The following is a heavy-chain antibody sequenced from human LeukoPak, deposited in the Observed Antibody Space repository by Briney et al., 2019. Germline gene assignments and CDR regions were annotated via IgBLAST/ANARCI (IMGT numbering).Heavy chain of an antibody. CDR1: GFTFSSYA. CDR2: IRDSGGLT. J-gene: IGHJ6*03. Sequence: GGSLRLSCAASGFTFSSYAMTWARHAPREGLELVSDIRDSGGLTYYADSVKGRLTLSRVNSKNTLDLQMNSLRAEDTAVYYCAKDRGDSGRYYYMDVWGKGTAVTVSS. D-gene: IGHD2-21*01. V-gene: IGHV3-23*01. CDR3: AKDRGDSGRYYYMDV.